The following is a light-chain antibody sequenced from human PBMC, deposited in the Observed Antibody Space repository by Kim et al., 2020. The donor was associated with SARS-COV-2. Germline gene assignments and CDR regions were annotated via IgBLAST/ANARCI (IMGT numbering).Light chain of an antibody. CDR1: QSISTW. CDR2: DAS. Sequence: DIQMTQSPSTLSASVGDRVTITCRASQSISTWLAWYQQKPGKAPKLLIYDASSLHSGVPSRFSGSGSGTEFTLTISSLQPDDFATYFCQQSNSYSRTFGQGTKVDIK. J-gene: IGKJ1*01. CDR3: QQSNSYSRT. V-gene: IGKV1-5*01.